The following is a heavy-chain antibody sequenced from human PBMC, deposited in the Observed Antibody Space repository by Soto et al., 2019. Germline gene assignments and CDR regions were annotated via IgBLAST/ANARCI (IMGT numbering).Heavy chain of an antibody. CDR1: GYSFTSCW. D-gene: IGHD3-22*01. CDR3: ARLLGYGSSGSSGEWFDP. Sequence: GESLKISCKGSGYSFTSCWIGWVRQMPGKGLEWMGIIYPGDSDTRYSPSFQGQVTISADKSVSTAYLQWSSLKASDTAMYYCARLLGYGSSGSSGEWFDPWGQGTLVTVSS. V-gene: IGHV5-51*01. CDR2: IYPGDSDT. J-gene: IGHJ5*02.